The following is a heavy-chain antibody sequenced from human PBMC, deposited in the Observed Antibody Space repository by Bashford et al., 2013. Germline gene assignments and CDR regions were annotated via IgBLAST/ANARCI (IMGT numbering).Heavy chain of an antibody. CDR2: IYTTTGAT. D-gene: IGHD2-21*01. CDR3: SRDGPSVMVEFDY. V-gene: IGHV1-2*02. CDR1: GFTFSDWY. Sequence: VASVKVSCKASGFTFSDWYLYWVRQAPGQGLEWVGWIYTTTGATRYAEKFQGRVTMTRDTSISTVYLDLTSLRSDDTAAYFCSRDGPSVMVEFDYWGQGTLVTVSS. J-gene: IGHJ4*02.